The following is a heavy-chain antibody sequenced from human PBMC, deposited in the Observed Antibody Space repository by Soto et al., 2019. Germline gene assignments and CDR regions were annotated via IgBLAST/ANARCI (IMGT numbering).Heavy chain of an antibody. V-gene: IGHV1-3*01. J-gene: IGHJ6*02. D-gene: IGHD2-2*01. CDR1: GYTFTSYA. Sequence: ASVKVSCKASGYTFTSYAMHWVRQAPGQRLEWMGWINAGNGNTKYSQKFQGRVTITRDTSASTAYMELSSLRSEDTAVYYCARSQDIVVVPAGGSYYYGMDVWSQGTTVTVSS. CDR3: ARSQDIVVVPAGGSYYYGMDV. CDR2: INAGNGNT.